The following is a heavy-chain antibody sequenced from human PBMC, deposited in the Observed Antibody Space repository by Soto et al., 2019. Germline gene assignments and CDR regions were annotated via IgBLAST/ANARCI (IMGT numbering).Heavy chain of an antibody. CDR1: GFTFSNCV. D-gene: IGHD6-13*01. CDR3: AKGLLNGRWYAAD. V-gene: IGHV3-23*01. J-gene: IGHJ4*02. CDR2: ITKTGDT. Sequence: EVHLLESGGVLVQPGESLRLSCETSGFTFSNCVMTWVRQAPGKGLEWVSVITKTGDTDYADSVKGRFTISRDNSKNTVYLQMNSQRAEDTAVYYCAKGLLNGRWYAADWGQGTLVTVSS.